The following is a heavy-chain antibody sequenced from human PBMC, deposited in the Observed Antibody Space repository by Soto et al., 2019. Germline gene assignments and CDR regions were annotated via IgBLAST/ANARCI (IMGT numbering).Heavy chain of an antibody. CDR1: ALTFRNYS. V-gene: IGHV3-23*01. Sequence: GGSLRLSCAASALTFRNYSMSWVSQAPGKGLEWVSAIGDSGATTYYADSVKGRFTISRDNSKNTLYLQMNNLRAEDTAFYYCAKDRSSTSCYGFDYWGPGALVTVSS. CDR3: AKDRSSTSCYGFDY. D-gene: IGHD2-2*01. CDR2: IGDSGATT. J-gene: IGHJ4*02.